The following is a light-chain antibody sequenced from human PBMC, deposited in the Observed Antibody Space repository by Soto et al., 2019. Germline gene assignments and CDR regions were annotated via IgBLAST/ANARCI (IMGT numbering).Light chain of an antibody. CDR3: QHYCSSPEWT. J-gene: IGKJ1*01. V-gene: IGKV3-20*01. CDR2: GAS. Sequence: EIVLTQSPGTLSLSPGERATLSCRASQSVSSSYLAWYQQKPGQAPRLLIYGASSRSTGIPDRFGGSGCGTDFTLTISRLEPEDFAVDYCQHYCSSPEWTCGQGTKVEIK. CDR1: QSVSSSY.